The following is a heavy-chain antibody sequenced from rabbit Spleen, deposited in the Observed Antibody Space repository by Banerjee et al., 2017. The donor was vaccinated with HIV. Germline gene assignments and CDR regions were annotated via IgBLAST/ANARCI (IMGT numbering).Heavy chain of an antibody. CDR3: ARDSGSSFSSYGMDL. Sequence: QSLEESGGDLVKPGASLTLTCTASGVSFTSNYYMCWVRQAPGKGLELIASIDTSSGATAYATWAKGRFTISRTSSTTVTLQMTSLTAADTATYFCARDSGSSFSSYGMDLWGQGTLVTVS. CDR1: GVSFTSNYY. J-gene: IGHJ6*01. CDR2: IDTSSGAT. D-gene: IGHD8-1*01. V-gene: IGHV1S40*01.